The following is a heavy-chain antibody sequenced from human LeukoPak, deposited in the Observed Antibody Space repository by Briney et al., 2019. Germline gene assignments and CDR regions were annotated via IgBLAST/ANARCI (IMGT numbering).Heavy chain of an antibody. Sequence: ASVNVSCKASGYTFTSYGISWVRQAPGQGLEWMGWISAYNGNTNYAQKLQGRVTMTTDTSTSTAYMELRSLRSDDTAVYYCARDPRGVYYYGMDVWGQGTTVTVSS. CDR1: GYTFTSYG. CDR3: ARDPRGVYYYGMDV. D-gene: IGHD3-10*01. V-gene: IGHV1-18*01. J-gene: IGHJ6*02. CDR2: ISAYNGNT.